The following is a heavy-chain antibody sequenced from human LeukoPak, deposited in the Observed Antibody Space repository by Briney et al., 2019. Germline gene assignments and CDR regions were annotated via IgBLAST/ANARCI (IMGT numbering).Heavy chain of an antibody. CDR3: ARGNYYDSSGYYYFDY. CDR2: IYYSGST. CDR1: GGSISSYY. V-gene: IGHV4-59*12. Sequence: SETLSLTCTVSGGSISSYYWSWIRQPPGKGLEWIGYIYYSGSTNYNPSLKSRVTISVDTSKNQFSLKLSSVTAADTAVYYCARGNYYDSSGYYYFDYWGQGTLVTVSS. D-gene: IGHD3-22*01. J-gene: IGHJ4*02.